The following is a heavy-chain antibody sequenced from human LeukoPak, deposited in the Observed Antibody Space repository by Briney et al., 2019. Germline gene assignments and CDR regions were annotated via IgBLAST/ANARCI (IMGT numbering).Heavy chain of an antibody. V-gene: IGHV1-69*05. CDR2: IIPIFGTA. D-gene: IGHD1-26*01. J-gene: IGHJ4*02. CDR3: ARAGGSYVAYDY. Sequence: TVNVSCKASGGTFTSYAISWVRQAPGQGLEWMGRIIPIFGTANYAQKFQGRVTITTDESTSTAYMELSCLRSEDTAVYYCARAGGSYVAYDYWGQGTLVTVSS. CDR1: GGTFTSYA.